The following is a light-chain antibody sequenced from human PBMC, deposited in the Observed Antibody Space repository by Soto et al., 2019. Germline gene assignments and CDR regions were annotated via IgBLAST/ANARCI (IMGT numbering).Light chain of an antibody. Sequence: IVLTQSPGTLSLSPGARATLSCRASQSVSSFLAWYQQRPGQAPRLLIYDASNRATGIPARFSGSGSGTDFTLVISSLEPEDFAVYYCLQRSNWPYTFGQGTSLEIK. V-gene: IGKV3-11*01. J-gene: IGKJ2*01. CDR2: DAS. CDR1: QSVSSF. CDR3: LQRSNWPYT.